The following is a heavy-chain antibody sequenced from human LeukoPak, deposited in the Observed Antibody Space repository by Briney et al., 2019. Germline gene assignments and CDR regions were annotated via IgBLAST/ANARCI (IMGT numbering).Heavy chain of an antibody. D-gene: IGHD2-15*01. CDR1: GYTFTGYY. CDR3: ARDYCSGGSCYEDY. V-gene: IGHV1-2*02. Sequence: GASVKVSCKASGYTFTGYYMHWVRQAPGQGLEWMGWINPNSGGTNYAQKFQGRVTMTTDTSTSTAYMELRSLRSDDTAVYYCARDYCSGGSCYEDYWGQGTLVTVSS. J-gene: IGHJ4*02. CDR2: INPNSGGT.